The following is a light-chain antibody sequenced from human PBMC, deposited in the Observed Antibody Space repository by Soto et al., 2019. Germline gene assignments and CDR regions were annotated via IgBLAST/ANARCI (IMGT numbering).Light chain of an antibody. CDR2: KAS. J-gene: IGKJ1*01. CDR3: QHYHSYSWT. CDR1: QSISGW. Sequence: DIQMTQSPSTLSASVGDRVTITCRASQSISGWFAWYQQKPGKPPKFLIYKASSLYIVVPSRFSGGVSGTEFTLSISRLQPDDFATYYWQHYHSYSWTFGQGTKVEIK. V-gene: IGKV1-5*03.